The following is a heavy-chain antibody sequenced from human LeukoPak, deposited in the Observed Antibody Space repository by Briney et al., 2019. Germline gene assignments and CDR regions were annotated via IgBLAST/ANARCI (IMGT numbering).Heavy chain of an antibody. J-gene: IGHJ3*02. CDR2: IYYSGST. Sequence: SETLSLTCTVSGGSISSSTYYWGWIRQPPGKGLEWIASIYYSGSTYYNPSLESRVTISVDTSKNQFSLKLSSVTAADTAVYYCAWDSYDFWSGYSDAFDIWGLGTMVIVSS. V-gene: IGHV4-39*07. D-gene: IGHD3-3*01. CDR3: AWDSYDFWSGYSDAFDI. CDR1: GGSISSSTYY.